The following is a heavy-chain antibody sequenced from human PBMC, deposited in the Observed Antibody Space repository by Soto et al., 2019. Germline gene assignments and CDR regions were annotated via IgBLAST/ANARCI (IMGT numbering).Heavy chain of an antibody. CDR3: ARDGEVLFFEWFHPSMDV. D-gene: IGHD3-3*01. J-gene: IGHJ6*02. CDR2: IWYDGSNK. CDR1: GFTFSSYG. V-gene: IGHV3-33*01. Sequence: QVQLVESGGGVVQPGRSLRLSCAASGFTFSSYGMHWVRQAPGKGLEWVAVIWYDGSNKYYADSVKGRFTISRDKSKNTLYLQLNSLRAEYTAVYYCARDGEVLFFEWFHPSMDVWGQGTTVTVSS.